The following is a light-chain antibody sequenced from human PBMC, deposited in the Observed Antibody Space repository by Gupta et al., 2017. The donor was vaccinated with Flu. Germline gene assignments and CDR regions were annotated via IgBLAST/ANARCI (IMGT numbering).Light chain of an antibody. CDR2: QNN. CDR3: AVWDDRLSSWV. V-gene: IGLV1-47*01. J-gene: IGLJ3*02. CDR1: SSNSGENT. Sequence: VTIYCSVSSSNSGENTVYWYHQVAGTSPRLLISQNNQRHSGVPDRFSGSKSGTSASLVIGGLRSEDEADFYCAVWDDRLSSWVFGGGTKLTVL.